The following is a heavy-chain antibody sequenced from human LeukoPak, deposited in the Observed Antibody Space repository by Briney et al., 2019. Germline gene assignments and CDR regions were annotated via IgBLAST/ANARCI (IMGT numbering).Heavy chain of an antibody. D-gene: IGHD5-24*01. CDR1: GFTFDDYT. Sequence: GGSLRLSCAASGFTFDDYTVHWVRQAPGKGLEWVSLISWDGGSTYYADSVKGRFTISRDNSKNSLYLQMNSLRTEDTALYYCAKDLARRWAPGYFDLWGRGTLVTVSS. CDR2: ISWDGGST. J-gene: IGHJ2*01. V-gene: IGHV3-43*01. CDR3: AKDLARRWAPGYFDL.